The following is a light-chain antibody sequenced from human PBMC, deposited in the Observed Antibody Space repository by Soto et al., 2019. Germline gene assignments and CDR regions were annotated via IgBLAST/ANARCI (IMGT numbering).Light chain of an antibody. Sequence: ETVLTQSPGTLSLSAGERATLSCRASQSVSSNYFAWFQQRPGQAPRLLIYGVSTRATGTPDRFSASGSATEFTLNINRLEPEDFAVYYCHQYGASPWTFGQGTKVDIK. J-gene: IGKJ1*01. CDR3: HQYGASPWT. CDR2: GVS. V-gene: IGKV3-20*01. CDR1: QSVSSNY.